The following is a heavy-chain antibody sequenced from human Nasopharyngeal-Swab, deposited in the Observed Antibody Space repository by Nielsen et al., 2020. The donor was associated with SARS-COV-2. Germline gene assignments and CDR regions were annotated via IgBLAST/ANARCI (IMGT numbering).Heavy chain of an antibody. Sequence: GESLKISCKGSGYSFTSHWIGWVRQMPGKGLEWMGIIYPGDSDTRYSPSFQGQVTISADKSISTAYLQWSSLKASDTAMYYCARHGVRGAGGWFYYFDYWGQGTLVTVSS. J-gene: IGHJ4*02. CDR1: GYSFTSHW. CDR3: ARHGVRGAGGWFYYFDY. V-gene: IGHV5-51*01. CDR2: IYPGDSDT. D-gene: IGHD6-19*01.